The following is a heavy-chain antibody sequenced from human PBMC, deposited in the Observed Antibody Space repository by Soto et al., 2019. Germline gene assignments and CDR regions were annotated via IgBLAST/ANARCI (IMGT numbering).Heavy chain of an antibody. Sequence: QVQLQESGPGLVKPSQTLSLTCTVYGGSISSGDYYWSWIRQPPGKGLERIGYIYSSGSTYYNPSLERRVTISVDTSNNQFSLQVRSVTAADTAVYYCAIVTVGACSRISCYLAKWGFDYWGQGPLVTVSS. D-gene: IGHD2-2*01. CDR1: GGSISSGDYY. CDR3: AIVTVGACSRISCYLAKWGFDY. J-gene: IGHJ4*01. CDR2: IYSSGST. V-gene: IGHV4-30-4*01.